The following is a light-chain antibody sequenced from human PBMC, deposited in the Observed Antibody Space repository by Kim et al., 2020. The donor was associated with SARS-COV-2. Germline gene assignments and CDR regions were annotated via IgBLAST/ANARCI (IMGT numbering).Light chain of an antibody. CDR1: QTVRSDY. CDR3: QEYGGA. Sequence: LSLSPGERATLSCRASQTVRSDYLVWYQQKPGQAPRLLIYGASTRATGIPDRFSGSGSGTDFTLTIGRLEPEDSPVYYCQEYGGAFGGGTKVDIK. V-gene: IGKV3-20*01. CDR2: GAS. J-gene: IGKJ4*01.